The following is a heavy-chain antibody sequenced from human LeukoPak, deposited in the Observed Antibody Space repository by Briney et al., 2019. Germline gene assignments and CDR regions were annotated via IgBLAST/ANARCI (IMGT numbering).Heavy chain of an antibody. V-gene: IGHV3-23*01. D-gene: IGHD2-2*01. Sequence: GGSLRLSCAASGFTFSSYPMSCVRQAPGKGLEWVSSISINGGSTFYADSVKGRFTISRDNSENTLYLQMNSLRAEDTAVYYCAKDGCSSTSCYRGAFDYWGQGTLVTVSS. CDR1: GFTFSSYP. J-gene: IGHJ4*02. CDR3: AKDGCSSTSCYRGAFDY. CDR2: ISINGGST.